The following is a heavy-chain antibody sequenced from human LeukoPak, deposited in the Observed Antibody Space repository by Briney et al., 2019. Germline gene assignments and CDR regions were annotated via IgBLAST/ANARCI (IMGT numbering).Heavy chain of an antibody. D-gene: IGHD6-13*01. Sequence: GGSLRLSCAASGFTFSSYSMNWVRQAPGKGLEWVSSISSSSSYIYYADSVKGRFTISRDNAKNSLYLQMNSLRAEDTAVYYCARMWLARAAAGTKHFDYWGQGTLVTVSS. CDR2: ISSSSSYI. CDR1: GFTFSSYS. CDR3: ARMWLARAAAGTKHFDY. V-gene: IGHV3-21*01. J-gene: IGHJ4*02.